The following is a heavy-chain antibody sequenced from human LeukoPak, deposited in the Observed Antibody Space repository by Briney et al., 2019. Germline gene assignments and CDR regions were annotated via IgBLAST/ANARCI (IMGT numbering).Heavy chain of an antibody. V-gene: IGHV3-11*04. Sequence: GGSLRLSCAASGFSFSNYWMRWVRQAPGKGLEWISYITGSGDTIYYADSVKGRFTISRDNAKNSLFLQMNSLTADDTAVYYCARERTTIVSGTTIGAYWGQGTLVTVSS. CDR2: ITGSGDTI. CDR3: ARERTTIVSGTTIGAY. CDR1: GFSFSNYW. J-gene: IGHJ4*02. D-gene: IGHD2/OR15-2a*01.